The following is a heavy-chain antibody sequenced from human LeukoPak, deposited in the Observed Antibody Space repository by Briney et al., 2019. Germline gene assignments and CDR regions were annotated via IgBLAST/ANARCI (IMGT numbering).Heavy chain of an antibody. CDR3: AREGRYGDYSDY. Sequence: ASVKVSCKASGYTFTSYTIHWVRQAPGQRLEWMGWINPGNGDTRYSQKFQGRVTITRGRVTITRDTSASTAYMELSSLRSEDTAVYYCAREGRYGDYSDYWGQGTLVTVSS. CDR1: GYTFTSYT. V-gene: IGHV1-3*01. J-gene: IGHJ4*02. CDR2: INPGNGDT. D-gene: IGHD4-17*01.